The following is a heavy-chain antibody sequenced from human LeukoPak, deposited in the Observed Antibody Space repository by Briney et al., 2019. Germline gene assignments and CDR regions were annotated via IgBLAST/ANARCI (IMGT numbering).Heavy chain of an antibody. Sequence: PSETLSLTCAVYGGSFSGYYWSWIRQPPGKGLEWIGEINHSGSTYYNPSLESRVTISVDASKKQFSLKLGSVTAADTAVYYCARHLSQGDGDKRGFDYWGQGTLVTVSS. CDR3: ARHLSQGDGDKRGFDY. J-gene: IGHJ4*02. D-gene: IGHD5-24*01. V-gene: IGHV4-34*01. CDR1: GGSFSGYY. CDR2: INHSGST.